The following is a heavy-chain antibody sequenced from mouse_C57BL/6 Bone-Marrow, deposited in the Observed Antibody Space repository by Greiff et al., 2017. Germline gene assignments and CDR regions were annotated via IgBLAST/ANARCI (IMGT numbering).Heavy chain of an antibody. V-gene: IGHV1-59*01. CDR1: GYTFTSYW. D-gene: IGHD2-4*01. Sequence: QVQLQQPGAELVRPGTSVKLSCKASGYTFTSYWMHWVKQRPGQGLEWIGVIDPSDSYTNYNQKFKGKATLTVDTSSSTAYMQLSSLTSEDSAVYYCARNYDYAFDYGGQGTTLTVSS. CDR2: IDPSDSYT. CDR3: ARNYDYAFDY. J-gene: IGHJ2*01.